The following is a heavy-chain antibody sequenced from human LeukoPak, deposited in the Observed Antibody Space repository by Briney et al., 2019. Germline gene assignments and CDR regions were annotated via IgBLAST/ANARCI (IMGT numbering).Heavy chain of an antibody. CDR1: GGSTTSSTYY. CDR2: NIYFSGGP. J-gene: IGHJ4*02. Sequence: SETLSLTCTVSGGSTTSSTYYWTWIRQTPGKGLEWIGSNIYFSGGPYYNPSLNSRVTVSVDTSKNQFSLKLTSVTAADTAVYYCARQVRSYYDSSGYHHERPQFDYWGQGILVTVSS. V-gene: IGHV4-39*01. CDR3: ARQVRSYYDSSGYHHERPQFDY. D-gene: IGHD3-22*01.